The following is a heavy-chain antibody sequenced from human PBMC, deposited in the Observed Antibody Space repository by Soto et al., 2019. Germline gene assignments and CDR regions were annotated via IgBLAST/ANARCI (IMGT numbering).Heavy chain of an antibody. J-gene: IGHJ6*02. V-gene: IGHV2-5*02. CDR2: IYWDDDK. D-gene: IGHD2-21*02. CDR1: GLSLSTTGVG. Sequence: QITLKESGRTLVKPTQTLTLTCTFSGLSLSTTGVGVGWIRQPPGKALAWLALIYWDDDKRYSPSLKSRPTITKDTYKNQVGLTMTNMDPVDTATYYCVQSRCGGDCLQSYSSHFYYGLDVWGQGTTVTVSS. CDR3: VQSRCGGDCLQSYSSHFYYGLDV.